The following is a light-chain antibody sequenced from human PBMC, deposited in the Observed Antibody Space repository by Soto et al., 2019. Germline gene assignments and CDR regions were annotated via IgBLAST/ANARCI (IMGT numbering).Light chain of an antibody. J-gene: IGLJ1*01. Sequence: QSVLTQPASVSGSPGQSIAISCTGTSSDVGAYNYVSWYQQHPGKAPKLMIYDVSNRPSGVSNRFSGSKSGNTASLTISGLQAEDEADYSCNSYTTSSTYVFGTGTKLTVL. CDR3: NSYTTSSTYV. CDR1: SSDVGAYNY. V-gene: IGLV2-14*03. CDR2: DVS.